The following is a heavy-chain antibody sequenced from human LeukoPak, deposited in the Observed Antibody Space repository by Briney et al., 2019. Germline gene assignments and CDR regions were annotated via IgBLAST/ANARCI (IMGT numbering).Heavy chain of an antibody. CDR2: IRSKANSYAT. CDR1: GFTFSGSA. D-gene: IGHD3-10*01. J-gene: IGHJ6*04. CDR3: TRRAWGGYYGMDV. V-gene: IGHV3-73*01. Sequence: GGSLKLSCAASGFTFSGSAMHWVRQASGKGLEWVGRIRSKANSYATAYAASVKGRFTISRDDSKNTAYPQMNSLKTEDTAVYYCTRRAWGGYYGMDVWGKGTTVTVSS.